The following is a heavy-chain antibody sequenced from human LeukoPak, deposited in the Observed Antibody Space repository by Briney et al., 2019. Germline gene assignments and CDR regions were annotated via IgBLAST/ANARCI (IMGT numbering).Heavy chain of an antibody. CDR2: ISYSGST. CDR3: ARVLGDFETFDS. CDR1: GGSIGSGDYY. Sequence: SETLSLTCTISGGSIGSGDYYWSWIRQPPGKGLEWIGYISYSGSTYYNPSLKNRITISLDMSKSQVFLRLTSVTAADTAVYFCARVLGDFETFDSWGQGTLVPVSP. V-gene: IGHV4-30-4*01. D-gene: IGHD3-16*01. J-gene: IGHJ4*02.